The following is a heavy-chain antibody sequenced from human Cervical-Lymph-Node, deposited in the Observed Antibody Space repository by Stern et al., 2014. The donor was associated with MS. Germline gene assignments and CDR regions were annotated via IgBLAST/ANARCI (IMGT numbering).Heavy chain of an antibody. V-gene: IGHV3-30*09. J-gene: IGHJ4*02. D-gene: IGHD6-25*01. CDR3: PRPAAARYFDY. CDR2: ISYDGRSQ. CDR1: GFTLGRHS. Sequence: VQLVEYGGGVVPPGGSLRLSCANSGFTLGRHSMHWVRQAPGKRLEWVAIISYDGRSQHYADSVKGRFAISRTTTINTRCLTTNSMRVEDTAMYYCPRPAAARYFDYWGQGSQVTVSS.